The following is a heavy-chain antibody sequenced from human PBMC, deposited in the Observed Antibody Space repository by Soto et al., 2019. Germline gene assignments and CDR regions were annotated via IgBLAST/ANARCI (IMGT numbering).Heavy chain of an antibody. CDR1: GGSISSYY. Sequence: QVQLQESGPGLVKPSETLSLTCTVSGGSISSYYWSWIRQPPGKGLEWIGYIYYSGSTNYNPSLKSRVTISVDTSKNQFSLKLSSVTAADTAVYYCVRAEDFQGPFDYWGQGTLVTVSS. CDR2: IYYSGST. J-gene: IGHJ4*02. CDR3: VRAEDFQGPFDY. V-gene: IGHV4-59*01.